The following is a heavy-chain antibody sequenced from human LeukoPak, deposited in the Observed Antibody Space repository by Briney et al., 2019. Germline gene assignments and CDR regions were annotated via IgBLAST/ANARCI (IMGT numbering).Heavy chain of an antibody. CDR1: GFTFSDYY. V-gene: IGHV3-11*01. CDR2: ISSSGSTI. Sequence: GSLRLSCAASGFTFSDYYMSWIRQAPGKGLEWVSYISSSGSTIYYADSVKGRFTISRDDAKNSLYLQMNSLRAEDTAVYYCARGRHDYYDSSGYYLGALGDAFDIWGQGTMVTVSS. D-gene: IGHD3-22*01. J-gene: IGHJ3*02. CDR3: ARGRHDYYDSSGYYLGALGDAFDI.